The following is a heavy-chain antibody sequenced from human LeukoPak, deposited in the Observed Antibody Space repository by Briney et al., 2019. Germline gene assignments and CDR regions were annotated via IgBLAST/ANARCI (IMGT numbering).Heavy chain of an antibody. J-gene: IGHJ4*02. D-gene: IGHD3-3*01. CDR1: GFTFSSFC. Sequence: GGSLTLSCALSGFTFSSFCMHWVRHAPGEGRVWVSRINTDGSRTNYEDSVKRRFTISRDNAKNTQYLQMNSLRDEETAVYFCASRFGGVILDDSDYSRWGQGTLVTVSS. CDR3: ASRFGGVILDDSDYSR. V-gene: IGHV3-74*01. CDR2: INTDGSRT.